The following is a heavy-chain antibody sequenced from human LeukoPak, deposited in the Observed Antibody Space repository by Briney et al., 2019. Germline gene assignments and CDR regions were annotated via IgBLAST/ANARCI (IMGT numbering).Heavy chain of an antibody. CDR2: ISSSSSYL. CDR3: ATNLWFGELIPDC. CDR1: GFTFSSYS. Sequence: PGGSLRLSCAASGFTFSSYSVNWVRQAPGKGLEWVSSISSSSSYLYYADPVTGRFTISRDNAKNSLYLQMNSLRAEDTAVYYCATNLWFGELIPDCWGQGTLVTVSS. D-gene: IGHD3-10*01. V-gene: IGHV3-21*06. J-gene: IGHJ4*02.